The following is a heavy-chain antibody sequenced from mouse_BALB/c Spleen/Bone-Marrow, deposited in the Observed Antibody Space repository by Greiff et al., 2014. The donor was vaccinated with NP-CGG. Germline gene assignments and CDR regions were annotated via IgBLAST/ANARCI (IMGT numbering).Heavy chain of an antibody. CDR3: ARLGRDYSDY. V-gene: IGHV5-6*01. Sequence: EVKLVESGGDLVKPGGSLKLSCAASGFTFTSYGMSWVRQTPDKRLEWVATISSGGSYTYYPDSVKGRFTISRDNAKNTLYLQMSSLKSEDTAMYYCARLGRDYSDYWGQGTTLTVSS. D-gene: IGHD4-1*01. CDR2: ISSGGSYT. CDR1: GFTFTSYG. J-gene: IGHJ2*01.